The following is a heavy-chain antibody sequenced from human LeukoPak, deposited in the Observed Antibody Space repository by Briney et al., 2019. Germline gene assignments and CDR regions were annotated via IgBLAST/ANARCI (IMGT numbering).Heavy chain of an antibody. D-gene: IGHD3-3*01. V-gene: IGHV1-69*13. Sequence: ASVKVSCKASGGTFSSYAISWVRQAPGQGLEWMGGIIPIFGTANYAQKFQGRVTITADESTSTAYMELSSLRSEDTAVYYCARGGHYDFWSAFDYWGQGTPVTVSS. CDR1: GGTFSSYA. CDR3: ARGGHYDFWSAFDY. CDR2: IIPIFGTA. J-gene: IGHJ4*02.